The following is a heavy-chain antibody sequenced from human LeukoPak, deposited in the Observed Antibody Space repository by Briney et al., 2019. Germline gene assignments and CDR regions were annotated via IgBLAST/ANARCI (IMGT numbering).Heavy chain of an antibody. CDR3: ARVGLSSGWFFDY. V-gene: IGHV4-4*02. CDR1: GGSISSSNW. CDR2: IYHSGST. D-gene: IGHD6-19*01. Sequence: SGTLSLTCAVSGGSISSSNWWSWVRQPPGKGLEWIGEIYHSGSTNYNPSLKSRVTISVDKSKNQFSLKLSSVTAADTAVYYCARVGLSSGWFFDYWGQGTLVTVSS. J-gene: IGHJ4*02.